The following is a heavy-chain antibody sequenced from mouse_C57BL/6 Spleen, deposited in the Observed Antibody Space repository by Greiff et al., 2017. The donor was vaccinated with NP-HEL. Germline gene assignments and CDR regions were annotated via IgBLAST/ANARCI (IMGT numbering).Heavy chain of an antibody. D-gene: IGHD1-1*01. CDR2: ISSGSSTI. CDR3: ARQNYYGSPWFAY. CDR1: GFTFSDYG. V-gene: IGHV5-17*01. J-gene: IGHJ3*01. Sequence: EVNLVESGGGLVKPGGSLKLSCAASGFTFSDYGMHWVRQAPEKGLEWVAYISSGSSTIYYADTVKGRFTISRDNAKNTLFLQMTSLRSEDTAMYYCARQNYYGSPWFAYWGQGTLVTVSA.